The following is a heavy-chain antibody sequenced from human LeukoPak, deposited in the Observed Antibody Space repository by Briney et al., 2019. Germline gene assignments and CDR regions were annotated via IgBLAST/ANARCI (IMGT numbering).Heavy chain of an antibody. CDR3: ASPSVRTAHAFDF. V-gene: IGHV1-2*04. D-gene: IGHD6-19*01. J-gene: IGHJ3*01. CDR1: GYTFTGYY. Sequence: AASVKVSCKASGYTFTGYYMHWVRQAPGQGLEWMGWINPNSGGTNYAQKFQGWVTMTRDTSISTAYMELSRLRSDDTAVYYCASPSVRTAHAFDFWGQGTMVTVSS. CDR2: INPNSGGT.